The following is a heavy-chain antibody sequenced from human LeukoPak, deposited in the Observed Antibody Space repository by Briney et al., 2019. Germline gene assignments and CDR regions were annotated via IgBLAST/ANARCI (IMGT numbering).Heavy chain of an antibody. J-gene: IGHJ4*02. CDR1: GGSFSGYY. D-gene: IGHD3-22*01. CDR3: ARVIGDVSGYYVDY. Sequence: SETLSLTCAVYGGSFSGYYWSWIRQPPGKGLEWIGEINQSGSTNYNPSLKSRITISVDTSKNQFSLKLRSVTAADTAVFYCARVIGDVSGYYVDYWGQGALVTVSS. CDR2: INQSGST. V-gene: IGHV4-34*01.